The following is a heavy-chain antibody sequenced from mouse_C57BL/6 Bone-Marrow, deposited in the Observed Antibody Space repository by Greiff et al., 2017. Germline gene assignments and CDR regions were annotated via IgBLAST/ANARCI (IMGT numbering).Heavy chain of an antibody. D-gene: IGHD4-1*01. CDR3: AICDLGRYAMDY. CDR1: GYTFTNYW. CDR2: IYPGGGYT. Sequence: QVQLQQSGAELVRPGTSVKMSCKASGYTFTNYWIGWVKQRPGHGLEWIGDIYPGGGYTNYNEKFKGKATLTADKSSSTAYMQFSSLTSEDSAFYYGAICDLGRYAMDYGGQGTSVTVSS. V-gene: IGHV1-63*01. J-gene: IGHJ4*01.